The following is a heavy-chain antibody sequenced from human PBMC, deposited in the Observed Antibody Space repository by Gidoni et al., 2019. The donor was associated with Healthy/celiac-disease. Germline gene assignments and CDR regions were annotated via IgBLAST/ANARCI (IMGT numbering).Heavy chain of an antibody. CDR3: ARDDFTRYCSGGSCSLLDY. V-gene: IGHV3-33*01. J-gene: IGHJ4*02. CDR2: IWYDGSNK. Sequence: QVQLVESGGGVVQPGRSLRLSCAASGFTFSSYGMHWVRQAPGKGLEWVAVIWYDGSNKYYADSVKGRFTISRDNSKNTLYLQMNSLRAEDTAVYYCARDDFTRYCSGGSCSLLDYWGQGTLVTVSS. CDR1: GFTFSSYG. D-gene: IGHD2-15*01.